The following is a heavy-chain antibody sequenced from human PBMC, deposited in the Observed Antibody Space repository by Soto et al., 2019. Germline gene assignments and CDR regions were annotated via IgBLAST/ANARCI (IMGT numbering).Heavy chain of an antibody. D-gene: IGHD5-18*01. V-gene: IGHV3-23*01. Sequence: GGSLRLSCAASGFTFSSYAMSWVRQAPGKGLEWVSAISGSGGSTYYADSVKGRFTISRDNSKNTLYLQMNSLRAEDTAVYYCAKDGGYSYGRTRLYYFDYWGQGTLVTVS. CDR1: GFTFSSYA. CDR3: AKDGGYSYGRTRLYYFDY. CDR2: ISGSGGST. J-gene: IGHJ4*02.